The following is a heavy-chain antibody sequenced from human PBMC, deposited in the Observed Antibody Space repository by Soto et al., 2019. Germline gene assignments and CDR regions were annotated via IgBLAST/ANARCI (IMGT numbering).Heavy chain of an antibody. D-gene: IGHD3-22*01. CDR3: ARAPEEGYYDSSGYYRVGYFDY. J-gene: IGHJ4*02. Sequence: SVKVSCKASGGTFSSYAISWVRQAPGQGLEWMGGIIPIFGTANYAQKFQGRVTITADESTSTAYMELSSLRSEDTAVYYCARAPEEGYYDSSGYYRVGYFDYWGQGTLVTVSS. V-gene: IGHV1-69*13. CDR2: IIPIFGTA. CDR1: GGTFSSYA.